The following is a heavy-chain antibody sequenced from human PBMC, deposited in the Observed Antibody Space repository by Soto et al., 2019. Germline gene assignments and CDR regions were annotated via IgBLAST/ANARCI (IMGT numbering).Heavy chain of an antibody. V-gene: IGHV4-30-4*01. CDR1: GGSISSGDYY. Sequence: QVQLQESGPGLVKPSQTLSLTCTVSGGSISSGDYYWSWIRQPPGKGLECIGYIYYSGSTYYNPYLKSRVTISVDTSKNQFSLKLSSVTAADTAVYYCARGGSGSYWYFDLWGRGTLVTVSS. CDR2: IYYSGST. D-gene: IGHD3-22*01. J-gene: IGHJ2*01. CDR3: ARGGSGSYWYFDL.